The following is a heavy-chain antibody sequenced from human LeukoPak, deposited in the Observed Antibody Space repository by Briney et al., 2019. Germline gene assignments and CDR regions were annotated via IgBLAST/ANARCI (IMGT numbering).Heavy chain of an antibody. CDR1: GFAFSNYW. J-gene: IGHJ5*02. V-gene: IGHV3-7*05. CDR2: IKQDGSEK. Sequence: GGSLRLSCAASGFAFSNYWMIRVRQAPGKGLEWVGNIKQDGSEKRYADSVRGRFSISRDNAQTSLYLQMNSLRAEDTAVYYCARASDPWLQLTWGQGTLVTVSS. CDR3: ARASDPWLQLT. D-gene: IGHD5-24*01.